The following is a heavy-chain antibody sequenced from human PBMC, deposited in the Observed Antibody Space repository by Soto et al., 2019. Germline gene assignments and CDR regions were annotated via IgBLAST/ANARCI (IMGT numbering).Heavy chain of an antibody. CDR1: GFTFSGSA. CDR3: TRRAGSGSFMVDY. Sequence: PVGSLRLSCAASGFTFSGSAMHWVRQASGKGLEWVGRIRSKANSYATAYAASVKGRFTISRDDSKNTAYLQMNSLKTEDTAVYYCTRRAGSGSFMVDYWGQGTLVTVSS. D-gene: IGHD3-10*01. V-gene: IGHV3-73*01. J-gene: IGHJ4*02. CDR2: IRSKANSYAT.